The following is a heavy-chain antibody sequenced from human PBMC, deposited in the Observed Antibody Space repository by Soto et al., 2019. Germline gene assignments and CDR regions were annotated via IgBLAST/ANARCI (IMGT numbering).Heavy chain of an antibody. CDR2: IAFTGSAT. CDR1: GFTFHDYA. V-gene: IGHV3-23*01. CDR3: AREKPERPEKYYCYYYGMDV. J-gene: IGHJ6*02. Sequence: GSLRLSCATSGFTFHDYAMSWVRQAPGKGLEWVSAIAFTGSATYYADSVKGRFTISRDNSKNIVYLQMNSLRVDETALYYCAREKPERPEKYYCYYYGMDVWVQGTTVRVSS.